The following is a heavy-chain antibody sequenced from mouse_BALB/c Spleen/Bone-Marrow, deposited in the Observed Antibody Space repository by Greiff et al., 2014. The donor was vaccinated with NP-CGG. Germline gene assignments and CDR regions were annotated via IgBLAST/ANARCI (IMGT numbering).Heavy chain of an antibody. CDR1: GYSFSNYW. CDR3: ASRGDYSYAMDD. J-gene: IGHJ4*01. D-gene: IGHD1-1*01. V-gene: IGHV1-80*01. CDR2: IYPGDGDT. Sequence: VKLVESGAELVRPGSSVKISCKSSGYSFSNYWMNWMKRRPGQGLEWIGQIYPGDGDTNYNGKFKGKATLTADKSSSTAYMQLSSLTSEDSAVYFCASRGDYSYAMDDWGQGTSVTVSS.